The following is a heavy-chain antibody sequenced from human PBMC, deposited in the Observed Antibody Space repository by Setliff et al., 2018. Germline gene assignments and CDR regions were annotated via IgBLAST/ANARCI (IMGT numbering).Heavy chain of an antibody. Sequence: KPSETLSLTCTVSGGSISSGGYYWSWIRRHPGKGLEWIGYIYYSGSTYYNPTLKSRLTISVDTSKTQFSLRLSSVTAADTAVYYCARAITSKYYFEYWGQEPWSPSPQ. V-gene: IGHV4-31*03. J-gene: IGHJ4*01. CDR1: GGSISSGGYY. D-gene: IGHD3-16*01. CDR3: ARAITSKYYFEY. CDR2: IYYSGST.